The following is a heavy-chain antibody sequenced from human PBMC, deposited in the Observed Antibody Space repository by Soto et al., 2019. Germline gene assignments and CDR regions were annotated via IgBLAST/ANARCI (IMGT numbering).Heavy chain of an antibody. CDR2: ISSSSSYI. CDR1: GFTFSSYS. V-gene: IGHV3-21*01. D-gene: IGHD3-22*01. J-gene: IGHJ4*02. Sequence: GGSLRLSCAASGFTFSSYSMNWVRQAPGKGLEWVSSISSSSSYIYYADSVKGRFTISRDNAKNSLYLQMNSLRAEDTAVYYCASLGPYESSGYRHYYWGQGTPVTVSS. CDR3: ASLGPYESSGYRHYY.